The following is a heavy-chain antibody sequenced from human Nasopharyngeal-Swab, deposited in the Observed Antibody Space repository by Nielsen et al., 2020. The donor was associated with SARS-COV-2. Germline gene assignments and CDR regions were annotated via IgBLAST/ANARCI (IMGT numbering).Heavy chain of an antibody. CDR1: GFSFTNAW. V-gene: IGHV3-15*01. D-gene: IGHD5-12*01. CDR3: TTELYSSRWLRLGYVY. CDR2: IKSKTDGETT. J-gene: IGHJ4*02. Sequence: GGSLRLSCAASGFSFTNAWMSWVRQAPGKGLEWVGRIKSKTDGETTDYPAAVRARFIISRDDSKTTLYLQMNSLKTEDTAVYYCTTELYSSRWLRLGYVYWGQGTLVTVSS.